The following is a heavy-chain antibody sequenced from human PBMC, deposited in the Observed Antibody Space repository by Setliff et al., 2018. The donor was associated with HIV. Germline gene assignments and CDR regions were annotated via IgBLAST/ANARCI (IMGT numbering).Heavy chain of an antibody. V-gene: IGHV4-31*03. D-gene: IGHD3-9*01. J-gene: IGHJ4*02. CDR2: IYYSGST. CDR3: ARQTWEYYDTLTGYYRSPKNFDS. CDR1: GGSISSGGYY. Sequence: PSETLSLTCTVSGGSISSGGYYWSWIRQHPGKGLEWIGYIYYSGSTYYNPSLKSRVTISVDTSKNQFSLKLSSVTAPDTAIYYCARQTWEYYDTLTGYYRSPKNFDSWGQGTLVTVSS.